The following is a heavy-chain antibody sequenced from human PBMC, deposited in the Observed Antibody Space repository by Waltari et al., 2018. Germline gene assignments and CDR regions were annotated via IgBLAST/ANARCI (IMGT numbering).Heavy chain of an antibody. J-gene: IGHJ6*02. D-gene: IGHD4-4*01. CDR1: GFTFSAYG. V-gene: IGHV3-30*18. CDR2: ISYDVTHK. Sequence: QVQLVESGGGVVQAGRSLRLSCPASGFTFSAYGMHWVRQAPGKGLEWVAVISYDVTHKIYADSVKGRFTISRDNSKNTLFLHMSGLRAEDSGVYYCAKADDYTYYYGMDVWGQGTTVTVS. CDR3: AKADDYTYYYGMDV.